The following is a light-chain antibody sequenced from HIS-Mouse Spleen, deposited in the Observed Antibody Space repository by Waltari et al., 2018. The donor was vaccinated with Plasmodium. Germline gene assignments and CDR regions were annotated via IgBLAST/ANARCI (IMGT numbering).Light chain of an antibody. CDR3: YSTDSSGNHRV. Sequence: SYELTQPPSASVSPGQTARIPCPGDALPQKYAYWYQQKSGQAPVLVIYEDSKRPSGIPERFSGSSSGTMATLTISGAQVEDEADYYCYSTDSSGNHRVFGGGTKLTVL. CDR2: EDS. CDR1: ALPQKY. V-gene: IGLV3-10*01. J-gene: IGLJ3*02.